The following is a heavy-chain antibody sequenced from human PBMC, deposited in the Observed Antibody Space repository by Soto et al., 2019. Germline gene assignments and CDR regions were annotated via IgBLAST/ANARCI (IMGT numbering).Heavy chain of an antibody. D-gene: IGHD2-2*01. Sequence: SLRLSCAASGFTFDDYAMHWVRQAPGKGLEWVSGISWNSGSIGYADSVKGRFTISRDNAKNSLYLQMNSLRAEDTALYYCANFEPIRSTSRPGIWGQGTMVTVSS. CDR2: ISWNSGSI. CDR1: GFTFDDYA. CDR3: ANFEPIRSTSRPGI. J-gene: IGHJ3*02. V-gene: IGHV3-9*01.